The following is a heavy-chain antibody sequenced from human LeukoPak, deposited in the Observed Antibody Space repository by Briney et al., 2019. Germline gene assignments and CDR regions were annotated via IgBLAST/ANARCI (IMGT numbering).Heavy chain of an antibody. CDR1: GFTFTGNS. D-gene: IGHD2-15*01. V-gene: IGHV3-74*01. Sequence: GGSLRLSCAASGFTFTGNSMHWVRQGPGKGLVWVARIHRDGGMTRYADCVEGRFTISRDDAKNTLYLQMNSLRAEDTAIYYCVRETGTIGYYMDVWGKGTTVTVSS. CDR3: VRETGTIGYYMDV. J-gene: IGHJ6*03. CDR2: IHRDGGMT.